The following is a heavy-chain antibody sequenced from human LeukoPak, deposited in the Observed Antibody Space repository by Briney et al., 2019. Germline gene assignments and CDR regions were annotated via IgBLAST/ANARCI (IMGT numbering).Heavy chain of an antibody. Sequence: GGSLRLSCAASGFTFDDYGMSWVRQAPGKGLEWVSSISSSSSYIYYADSVKGRFTISRDNAKNSLYLQMNSLRAEDTAVYYCARKMATISRNFDYWGQGTLVTVSS. CDR3: ARKMATISRNFDY. J-gene: IGHJ4*02. D-gene: IGHD5-24*01. V-gene: IGHV3-21*01. CDR2: ISSSSSYI. CDR1: GFTFDDYG.